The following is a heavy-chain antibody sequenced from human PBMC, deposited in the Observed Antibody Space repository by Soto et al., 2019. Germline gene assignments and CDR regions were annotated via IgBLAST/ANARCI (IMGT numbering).Heavy chain of an antibody. CDR1: GFTFSSYA. Sequence: GGSLRLSCAASGFTFSSYAMSWVRQAPGKGLEWVSALSGSGGSTYYADSVKGRFTISRDNSKNTLYLQMNSLRAEDTAVYYCASGGIKWNYVGYWGQGTLVTVSS. CDR3: ASGGIKWNYVGY. D-gene: IGHD3-16*01. CDR2: LSGSGGST. V-gene: IGHV3-23*01. J-gene: IGHJ4*02.